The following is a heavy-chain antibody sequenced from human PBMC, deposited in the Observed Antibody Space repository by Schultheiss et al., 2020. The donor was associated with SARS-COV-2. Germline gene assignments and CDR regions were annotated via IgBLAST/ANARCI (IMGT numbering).Heavy chain of an antibody. CDR1: GYTFTGYY. J-gene: IGHJ2*01. CDR2: INPSGGST. V-gene: IGHV1-46*01. Sequence: ASVKVSCKASGYTFTGYYMHWVRQAPGQGLEWMGIINPSGGSTSYAQKFQGRVTMTRDTSTSTVYMELSSLRSEDTAVYYCARRGFAWFFDLWGRGTLVTVSS. CDR3: ARRGFAWFFDL.